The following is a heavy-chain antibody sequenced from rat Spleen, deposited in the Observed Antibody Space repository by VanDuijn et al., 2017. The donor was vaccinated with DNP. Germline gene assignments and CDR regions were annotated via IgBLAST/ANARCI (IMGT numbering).Heavy chain of an antibody. D-gene: IGHD3-8*01. CDR1: GFTFSDYY. J-gene: IGHJ4*01. CDR2: ISYDGSST. Sequence: EVQLVESGGGLVQPGRSLKLSCEASGFTFSDYYMAWVRQAPTKGLEWVASISYDGSSTHYRDSVKGRFTISRDNAKSTLFLQMDSLRSEDTAMYYCARGSPYVMDAWGQGASVTVSS. V-gene: IGHV5-7*01. CDR3: ARGSPYVMDA.